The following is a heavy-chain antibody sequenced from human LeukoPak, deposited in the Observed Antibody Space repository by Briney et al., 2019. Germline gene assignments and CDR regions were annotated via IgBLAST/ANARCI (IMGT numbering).Heavy chain of an antibody. J-gene: IGHJ6*03. Sequence: SETLSLTCSLSGGFISISTHYWGWIRQPPGKGLEWIGYIYYSGSTNYNPSLKSRVTISVGTSKNQFSLKLSSVTVADTAVYYCARETSQKGAHYMDVWGKGTTVTISS. CDR3: ARETSQKGAHYMDV. CDR1: GGFISISTHY. CDR2: IYYSGST. D-gene: IGHD3-16*01. V-gene: IGHV4-61*01.